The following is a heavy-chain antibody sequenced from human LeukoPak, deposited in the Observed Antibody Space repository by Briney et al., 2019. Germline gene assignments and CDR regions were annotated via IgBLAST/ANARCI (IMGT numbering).Heavy chain of an antibody. D-gene: IGHD3-9*01. CDR3: ARENSVLRYFDWSGGANWFDP. V-gene: IGHV4-61*08. Sequence: PSETLSLTCTVSGGSISSGGYYWSWIRQHPGKGLEWIGYIYYSGSTNYNPSLKSRVTISVDTSKNQFSLKLSSVTAADTAVYYCARENSVLRYFDWSGGANWFDPWGQGTLVTVSS. J-gene: IGHJ5*02. CDR1: GGSISSGGYY. CDR2: IYYSGST.